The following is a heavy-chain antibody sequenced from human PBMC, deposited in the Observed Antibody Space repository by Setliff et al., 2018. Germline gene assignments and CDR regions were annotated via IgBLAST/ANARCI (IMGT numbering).Heavy chain of an antibody. CDR3: ARAPPNRYSGSYEYFYMDV. CDR2: IQNGGST. V-gene: IGHV4-59*08. J-gene: IGHJ6*03. D-gene: IGHD1-26*01. CDR1: GDSISRYY. Sequence: SETLSLTCTVSGDSISRYYWSWIRQPPGKGLEWIGYIQNGGSTKYNPSLGSRITMSVDTSKNQFSLKLNSVTAADTAVYYCARAPPNRYSGSYEYFYMDVWGKGTTVTVSS.